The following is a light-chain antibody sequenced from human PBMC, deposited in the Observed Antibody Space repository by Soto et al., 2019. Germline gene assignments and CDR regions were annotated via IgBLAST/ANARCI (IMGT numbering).Light chain of an antibody. Sequence: EIVLTQSPATLSLSPGERATLSCRASQSVSSYLAWYQQKPGQAPRLLIYGASTRATGISARFSGSGSGTEFTLTISSLQSEDFGVYYCQQYNNWPGGTFGQGTKVDIK. J-gene: IGKJ1*01. CDR1: QSVSSY. V-gene: IGKV3-15*01. CDR3: QQYNNWPGGT. CDR2: GAS.